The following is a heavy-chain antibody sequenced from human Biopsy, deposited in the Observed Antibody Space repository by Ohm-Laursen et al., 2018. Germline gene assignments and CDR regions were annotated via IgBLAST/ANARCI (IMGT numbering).Heavy chain of an antibody. CDR1: GFTFSVYA. D-gene: IGHD1-26*01. J-gene: IGHJ6*02. CDR3: ARDPIVGSKADGMDV. CDR2: IWYDGSSE. V-gene: IGHV3-33*01. Sequence: RSLRLSCTASGFTFSVYAMHWVRQAPGKGLEWVAIIWYDGSSEYYADSVKGRFTISRDNSRNTVYLQTNSLRAEDTAIYYCARDPIVGSKADGMDVWGQGTTVTVSS.